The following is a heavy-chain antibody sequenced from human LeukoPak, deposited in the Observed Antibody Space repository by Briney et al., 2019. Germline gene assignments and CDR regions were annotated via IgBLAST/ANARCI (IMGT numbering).Heavy chain of an antibody. CDR1: GYTFTSYA. V-gene: IGHV1-3*01. Sequence: GASVKVSCKASGYTFTSYAMHWVRQAPGQRLEWMGWINAGNGNTKYSQKFQGRVTITRDTSACTAYMELSSLRSEDTAVYYCARHWGYDFWSGYPDYWGQGTLVTVSS. CDR2: INAGNGNT. J-gene: IGHJ4*02. CDR3: ARHWGYDFWSGYPDY. D-gene: IGHD3-3*01.